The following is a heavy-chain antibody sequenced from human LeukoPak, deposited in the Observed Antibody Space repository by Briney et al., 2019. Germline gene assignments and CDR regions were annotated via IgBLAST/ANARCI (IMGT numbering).Heavy chain of an antibody. D-gene: IGHD3-10*01. CDR3: KDWGNKFASGSSYLDS. Sequence: GGSLRLSCAASGFTFNSYGMHWVRQAPGKGLEWVAFIRYNGNNKYYADSVKGRFTISRDNSKNTLYLQMNGLRPEDTAVYCAKDWGNKFASGSSYLDSWGQGTLVTVSS. V-gene: IGHV3-30*02. CDR2: IRYNGNNK. CDR1: GFTFNSYG. J-gene: IGHJ4*02.